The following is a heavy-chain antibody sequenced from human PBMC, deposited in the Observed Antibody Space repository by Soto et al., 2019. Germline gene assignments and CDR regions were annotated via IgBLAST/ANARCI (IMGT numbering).Heavy chain of an antibody. CDR3: AKTASMTIRDGFDH. D-gene: IGHD4-17*01. CDR1: GFTFSSYA. J-gene: IGHJ4*02. Sequence: EVQVLESGGGLVQPGGSLRLSCAASGFTFSSYAMSWVRQAPGQGLEWVSASSGSGSNPYYADSVKGRFTISRDNSKNTLYLQMNSLRAEDTSLYYFAKTASMTIRDGFDHWGQGTLITVSS. V-gene: IGHV3-23*01. CDR2: SSGSGSNP.